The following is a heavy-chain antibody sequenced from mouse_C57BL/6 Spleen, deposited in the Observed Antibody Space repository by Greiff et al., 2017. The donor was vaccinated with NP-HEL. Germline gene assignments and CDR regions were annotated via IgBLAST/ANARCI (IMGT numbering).Heavy chain of an antibody. CDR3: TGRIRGFAY. CDR2: IRLKSDNYAT. D-gene: IGHD1-1*01. Sequence: EVHLVESGGGLVQPGGSMKLSCVASGFTFSNYWMNWVRQSPEKGLEWVAQIRLKSDNYATHYAESVKGRFTISRDDSKSSVYLQMNNLRAEDTGIYYCTGRIRGFAYWGQGTLVTVSA. CDR1: GFTFSNYW. V-gene: IGHV6-3*01. J-gene: IGHJ3*01.